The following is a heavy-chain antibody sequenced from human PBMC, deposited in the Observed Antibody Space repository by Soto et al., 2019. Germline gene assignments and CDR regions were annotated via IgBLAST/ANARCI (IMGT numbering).Heavy chain of an antibody. CDR1: RFSFSNYA. Sequence: EVQLLESGGRLVPPGGSLRLSCAVSRFSFSNYAMTWARQAPGEGLEWVSSITGSGGGTTYADSVMGRFTISRDNSKNILYLQMDSLRADDTAVYYCSTDPIADYIGAFDNWGQGTMVTVSS. D-gene: IGHD4-4*01. V-gene: IGHV3-23*01. CDR3: STDPIADYIGAFDN. J-gene: IGHJ3*02. CDR2: ITGSGGGT.